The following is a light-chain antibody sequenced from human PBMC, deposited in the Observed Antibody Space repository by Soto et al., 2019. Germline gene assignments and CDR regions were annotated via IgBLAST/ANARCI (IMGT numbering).Light chain of an antibody. J-gene: IGKJ2*01. CDR1: QDISNY. CDR2: DAS. Sequence: DIQMTQSPSSLSASVGDRVIITCQASQDISNYLNWYQQKPGKAPKLLIYDASNLETGVPSRFXXXXXXXXXXXXXXXXXXXXXXXYYCQQYDDLPPYTFGQGTKLEIK. CDR3: QQYDDLPPYT. V-gene: IGKV1-33*01.